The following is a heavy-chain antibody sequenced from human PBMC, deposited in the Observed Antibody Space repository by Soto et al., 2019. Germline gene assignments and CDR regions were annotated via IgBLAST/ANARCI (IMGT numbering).Heavy chain of an antibody. CDR2: SSGSGDST. CDR3: AKVGSESGYNPSRN. Sequence: EVQLLESGGGLVQPGGSLRLSCAASGFTFSDYAMSWVRQAPGKGLEWVSTSSGSGDSTYYADSVKGRFTISRDNSKNTLHLQINSLRVEDTAFYYCAKVGSESGYNPSRNWGQGTLLTVSS. V-gene: IGHV3-23*01. J-gene: IGHJ4*02. D-gene: IGHD5-12*01. CDR1: GFTFSDYA.